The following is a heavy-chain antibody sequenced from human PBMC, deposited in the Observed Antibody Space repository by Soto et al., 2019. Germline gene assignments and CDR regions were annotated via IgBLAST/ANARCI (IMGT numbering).Heavy chain of an antibody. D-gene: IGHD3-10*01. CDR2: INSDGSST. CDR3: ASVPGPPSLYNWFDP. Sequence: EVQLVESGGGLVQPGGSLRLSCAASGFTFSSYWMHWVRQAPGKGLVWVSRINSDGSSTSYADSVKGRFTISRDNAKNTLYLQMNRLRAEDTAVYYCASVPGPPSLYNWFDPWGQGTLVTVSS. CDR1: GFTFSSYW. V-gene: IGHV3-74*01. J-gene: IGHJ5*02.